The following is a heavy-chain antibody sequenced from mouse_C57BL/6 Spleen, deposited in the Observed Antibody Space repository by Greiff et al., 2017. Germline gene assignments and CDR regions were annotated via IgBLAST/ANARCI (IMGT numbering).Heavy chain of an antibody. J-gene: IGHJ2*01. CDR3: AKYYYGSSYFDY. V-gene: IGHV5-6*01. D-gene: IGHD1-1*01. CDR2: ISSGGSYT. CDR1: GLTFSSYG. Sequence: EVQRVESGGDLVKPGGSLKLSCAASGLTFSSYGMSWVRQTPDKRLEWVATISSGGSYTYYPDSVKGRFTISRDNAKNTLYLQMSSLKSEDTAMYYCAKYYYGSSYFDYWGQGTTLTVSS.